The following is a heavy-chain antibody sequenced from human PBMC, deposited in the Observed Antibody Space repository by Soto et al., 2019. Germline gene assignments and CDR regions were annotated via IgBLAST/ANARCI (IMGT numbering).Heavy chain of an antibody. CDR2: IYPGDSDT. D-gene: IGHD3-3*01. Sequence: RGESLKISCKGSGYSFTSYWISWVRQMPGKGLEWMGIIYPGDSDTRYSPSFQGQVTISADKSINSVYLQWSSLKASDTATYYCARLGFNYDFLSGYYNVHHYYGIDVWGQGITVTVSS. CDR3: ARLGFNYDFLSGYYNVHHYYGIDV. CDR1: GYSFTSYW. V-gene: IGHV5-51*01. J-gene: IGHJ6*02.